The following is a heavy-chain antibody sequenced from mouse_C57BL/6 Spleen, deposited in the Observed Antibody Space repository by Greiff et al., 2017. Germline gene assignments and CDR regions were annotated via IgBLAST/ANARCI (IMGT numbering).Heavy chain of an antibody. CDR2: IYPGDGDT. CDR3: ARWYYGSSPFAY. V-gene: IGHV1-80*01. J-gene: IGHJ3*01. CDR1: GYAFSSYW. Sequence: VQLQQSGAELVKPGASVKISCKASGYAFSSYWMNWVKQRPGKGLEWIGQIYPGDGDTNYNGKFKGKATLTADKSSSTAYMQLSSLTSEDSAVYFCARWYYGSSPFAYWGQGTLVTVSA. D-gene: IGHD1-1*01.